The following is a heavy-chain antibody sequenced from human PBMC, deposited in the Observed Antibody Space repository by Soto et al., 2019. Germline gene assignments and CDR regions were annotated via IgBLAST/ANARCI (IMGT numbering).Heavy chain of an antibody. CDR1: GGSISSYY. V-gene: IGHV4-59*01. CDR3: ARVLRYFDRRDAFDI. Sequence: SETLSLTCTVSGGSISSYYWSWIRQPPGKGLEWIGYIYYSGSTNYNPSLKSRVTISVDTSKNQFSLKLSSVTAADTAVYYCARVLRYFDRRDAFDIWGQGTMVTVSS. D-gene: IGHD3-9*01. J-gene: IGHJ3*02. CDR2: IYYSGST.